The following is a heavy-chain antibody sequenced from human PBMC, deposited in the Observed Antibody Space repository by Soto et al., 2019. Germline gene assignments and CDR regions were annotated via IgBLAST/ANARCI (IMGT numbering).Heavy chain of an antibody. Sequence: QVQLVQSGAEVKKPGSSVKVSCKASGGTFSSYAISWVRQAPGQGLEWMGGIIPIFGTANYEQKFQGRVTITADKSTSKAYMELSRLRSEDTAVYYCARVVPAPRVAGRGGYFHYRGQGTLVTVSS. D-gene: IGHD2-2*01. J-gene: IGHJ4*02. CDR2: IIPIFGTA. CDR3: ARVVPAPRVAGRGGYFHY. V-gene: IGHV1-69*06. CDR1: GGTFSSYA.